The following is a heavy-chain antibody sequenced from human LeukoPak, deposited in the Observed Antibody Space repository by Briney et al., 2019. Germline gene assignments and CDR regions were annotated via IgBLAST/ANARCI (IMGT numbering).Heavy chain of an antibody. D-gene: IGHD3-10*01. Sequence: PGGSLRLSCAASGFTFSSYWMNWVRQAPGKGREWVANIKQDGNEKHYEDSVKGRFSISRDNAKNSLYLQMDSLRAEDTAVYYCAKEGAYPIITYDSWGQGALVTVSS. CDR2: IKQDGNEK. CDR3: AKEGAYPIITYDS. J-gene: IGHJ5*01. V-gene: IGHV3-7*01. CDR1: GFTFSSYW.